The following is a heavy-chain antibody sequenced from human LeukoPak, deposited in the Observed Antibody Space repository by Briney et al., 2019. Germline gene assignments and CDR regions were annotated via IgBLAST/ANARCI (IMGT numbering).Heavy chain of an antibody. J-gene: IGHJ4*02. V-gene: IGHV4-61*02. CDR2: IYFSGST. CDR3: ARHFETYSNGWKSYFFDY. CDR1: GDSINSGNYY. Sequence: SETLSLTCTVSGDSINSGNYYWSWIRQPAGKGLEWIGRIYFSGSTNYNPSLKSRLSMSVATSKNQFSLILTSVTAADTAIYYCARHFETYSNGWKSYFFDYWGQGALVTVSS. D-gene: IGHD6-19*01.